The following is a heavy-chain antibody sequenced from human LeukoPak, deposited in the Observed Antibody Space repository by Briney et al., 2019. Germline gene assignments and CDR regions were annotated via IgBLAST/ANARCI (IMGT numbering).Heavy chain of an antibody. CDR2: INHSGST. D-gene: IGHD5-18*01. CDR1: GGSISSSSYS. CDR3: ARGVDTAMETGYFDY. J-gene: IGHJ4*02. V-gene: IGHV4-39*07. Sequence: SETLSLTCTVSGGSISSSSYSWAWIRQPPGKGLEWIGEINHSGSTNYNPSLKSRVTISVDTSKNQFSLKLSSVTAADTAVYYCARGVDTAMETGYFDYWGQGTLVTVSS.